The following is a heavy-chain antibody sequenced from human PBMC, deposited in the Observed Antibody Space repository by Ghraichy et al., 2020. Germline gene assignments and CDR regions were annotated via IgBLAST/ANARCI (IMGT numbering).Heavy chain of an antibody. Sequence: GGSLRLSCAASGFTFSSYAMHWVRQAPGKGLEWVAVISYDGSNKYYADSVKGRFTISRDNSKNTLYLQMNSLRAEDTAVYYCARDQEALSWIQLWSPLDPWGQGTLVTVSS. D-gene: IGHD5-18*01. J-gene: IGHJ5*02. CDR2: ISYDGSNK. CDR3: ARDQEALSWIQLWSPLDP. V-gene: IGHV3-30*04. CDR1: GFTFSSYA.